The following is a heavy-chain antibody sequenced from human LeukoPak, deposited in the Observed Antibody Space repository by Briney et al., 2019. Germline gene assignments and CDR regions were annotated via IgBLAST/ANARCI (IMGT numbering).Heavy chain of an antibody. CDR1: GGSISSYY. Sequence: SSETLSLTCTVSGGSISSYYWSWIRQPPGKGLEWIWYIYYSGSTNYNPSLKSRVTISVDTSKNQLSLKLSSVTAADTAVYYCARSSGWYGPPVGYFDYWGQGTLVTVSS. CDR3: ARSSGWYGPPVGYFDY. J-gene: IGHJ4*02. D-gene: IGHD6-19*01. CDR2: IYYSGST. V-gene: IGHV4-59*01.